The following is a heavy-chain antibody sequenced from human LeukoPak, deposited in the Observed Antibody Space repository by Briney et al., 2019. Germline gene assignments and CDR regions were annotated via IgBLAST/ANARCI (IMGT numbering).Heavy chain of an antibody. CDR3: ARHWLFCSGGTCPKFDY. CDR2: IYNSGST. J-gene: IGHJ4*02. D-gene: IGHD2-15*01. CDR1: GGSISSSSYY. Sequence: SETLSLTCTVSGGSISSSSYYWGWIRQPPGEGLEWIGSIYNSGSTYYNPPLKSRVTISVDTSKNQFSLKLSSVTAADRAVYYCARHWLFCSGGTCPKFDYWGQGTLVTVSS. V-gene: IGHV4-39*01.